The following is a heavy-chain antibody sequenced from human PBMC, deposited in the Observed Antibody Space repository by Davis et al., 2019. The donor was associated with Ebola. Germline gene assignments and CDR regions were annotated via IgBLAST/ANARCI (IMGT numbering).Heavy chain of an antibody. CDR3: ASEEIVVVVVAANPPGGYYYYGMDV. J-gene: IGHJ6*02. CDR2: INPSGGST. CDR1: GYTFTSYY. D-gene: IGHD2-15*01. Sequence: ASVKVSCQASGYTFTSYYMHWVRQAPGQGLEWMGIINPSGGSTSYAQKFQGRVTMTRDTSTSTVYMELSSLRSEDTAVYYCASEEIVVVVVAANPPGGYYYYGMDVWGQGTTVTVSS. V-gene: IGHV1-46*03.